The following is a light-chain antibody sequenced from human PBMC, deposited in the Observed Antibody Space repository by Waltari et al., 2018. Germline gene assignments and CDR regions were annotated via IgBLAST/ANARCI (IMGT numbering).Light chain of an antibody. J-gene: IGKJ3*01. CDR3: QQRSNWPPLVT. CDR1: QGVSSY. V-gene: IGKV3-11*01. Sequence: EIVLTKPPAPLPLSQGEEATLPCRASQGVSSYLAWYQQKPGKAPRLLIYDASNRATGIPARFSGSGSGTDFTLTISSLEPEDFAVYYCQQRSNWPPLVTFGPGTKVDIK. CDR2: DAS.